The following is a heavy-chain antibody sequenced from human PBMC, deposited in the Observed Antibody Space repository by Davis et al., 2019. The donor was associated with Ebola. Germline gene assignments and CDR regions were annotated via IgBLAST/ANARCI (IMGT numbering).Heavy chain of an antibody. D-gene: IGHD2-8*02. J-gene: IGHJ5*02. CDR1: GFIFRSYW. CDR3: ARPYIVLEPNPIDAWFDP. Sequence: HTGGSLRLSCAASGFIFRSYWMHWIRQVPGKGLEWVSRIDADGSITTYADSVKGRFTISRDNAKNTLYLQMNNLRAEDTAVYFCARPYIVLEPNPIDAWFDPWGQGNLVIVSS. CDR2: IDADGSIT. V-gene: IGHV3-74*01.